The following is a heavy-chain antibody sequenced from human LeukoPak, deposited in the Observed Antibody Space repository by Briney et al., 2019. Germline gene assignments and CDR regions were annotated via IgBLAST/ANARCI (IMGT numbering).Heavy chain of an antibody. J-gene: IGHJ5*02. CDR3: ASHYNWFDP. CDR2: INHSGST. V-gene: IGHV4-34*01. Sequence: SETLSLTCTVSGGSIKSNDYYWSWIRQPPGKGLEWIGEINHSGSTNYNPSLKSRVTISVDTSKNQFSLKLSSVTAADTAVYYCASHYNWFDPWGQGTLVTVSS. CDR1: GGSIKSNDYY.